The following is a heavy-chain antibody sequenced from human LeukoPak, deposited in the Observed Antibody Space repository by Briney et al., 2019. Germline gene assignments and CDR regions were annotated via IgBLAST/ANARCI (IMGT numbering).Heavy chain of an antibody. V-gene: IGHV3-74*01. D-gene: IGHD3-22*01. Sequence: GGSPRLSCAASGFTFSSYWMHWVRQAPGKGLVWVSRIKSDGKTNYADSVKGRFTISRDNAKNTVSLQMNSLRAEDTGVYYCARAPSEIGGYYPEYFRHWGQGTLVTVSS. J-gene: IGHJ1*01. CDR2: IKSDGKT. CDR3: ARAPSEIGGYYPEYFRH. CDR1: GFTFSSYW.